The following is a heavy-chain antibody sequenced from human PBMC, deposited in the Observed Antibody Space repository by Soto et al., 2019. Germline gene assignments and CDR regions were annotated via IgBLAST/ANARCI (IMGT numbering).Heavy chain of an antibody. CDR3: ARGDSSSSSYYYYYGMDV. J-gene: IGHJ6*02. CDR2: IYHSGST. D-gene: IGHD6-6*01. V-gene: IGHV4-4*02. CDR1: GGSISSSNW. Sequence: SETLSLTCAVSGGSISSSNWRSWVRQPPGKGLEWIGEIYHSGSTNYNPSLKSRVTISVDKSKNQFSLKLSSVTAADTAVYYCARGDSSSSSYYYYYGMDVWGQGTTVTVSS.